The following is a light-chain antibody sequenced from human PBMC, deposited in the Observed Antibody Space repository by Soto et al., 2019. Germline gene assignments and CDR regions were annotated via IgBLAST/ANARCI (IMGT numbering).Light chain of an antibody. V-gene: IGKV1-39*01. CDR2: GAS. Sequence: DIQMTQSPSSLSASIGDGVTITCRASQSISTDLNWYQQKPGKAPKVLTYGASTLQSGVPSRFAGSGSGTDFTLTINSLQPEDFATYFCQQSYTTPRTFGQGTKVDIK. J-gene: IGKJ1*01. CDR1: QSISTD. CDR3: QQSYTTPRT.